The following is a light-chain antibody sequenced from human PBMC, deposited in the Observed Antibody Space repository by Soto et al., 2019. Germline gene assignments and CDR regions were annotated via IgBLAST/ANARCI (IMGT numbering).Light chain of an antibody. CDR2: EVS. V-gene: IGLV2-14*01. CDR3: SSYTSSNTYVF. CDR1: STDVGGYNF. Sequence: QSALTQPASVSGSPGQSITISCTGTSTDVGGYNFVSWYQQHPGKAPKLMIYEVSNRPSGISNRFSGSKSGNTASLTISGLQAEDEADYYCSSYTSSNTYVFFGGGTKVTVL. J-gene: IGLJ2*01.